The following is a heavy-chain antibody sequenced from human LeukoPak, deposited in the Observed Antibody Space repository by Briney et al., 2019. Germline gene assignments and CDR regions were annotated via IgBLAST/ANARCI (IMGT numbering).Heavy chain of an antibody. V-gene: IGHV4-34*01. CDR2: INHSGST. D-gene: IGHD3-10*01. CDR3: ARGRRVRGSRGWFDP. Sequence: PSETLSLTCAVSGGSFSGYYWSWIRQPPGKGLEWIGEINHSGSTNYNPSLKSRVTISVDTSKNQFSLKLNSVTAADTAVYYCARGRRVRGSRGWFDPWGQGTLVTVSS. CDR1: GGSFSGYY. J-gene: IGHJ5*02.